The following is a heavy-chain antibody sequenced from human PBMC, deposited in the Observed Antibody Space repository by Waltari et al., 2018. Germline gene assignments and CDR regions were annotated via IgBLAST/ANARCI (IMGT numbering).Heavy chain of an antibody. Sequence: EVQLVESGGGLVQPGGSLRLSCAASGFTFSDYWMTWVRQAPGKGLEWVANIKQDGSEEHYVDSVKGRFTSSRDNAKNSLYLKMNSLRAEDTALYYCARIIWWRIDYWGQGTLVTVSS. V-gene: IGHV3-7*01. CDR3: ARIIWWRIDY. CDR1: GFTFSDYW. J-gene: IGHJ4*02. CDR2: IKQDGSEE. D-gene: IGHD2-15*01.